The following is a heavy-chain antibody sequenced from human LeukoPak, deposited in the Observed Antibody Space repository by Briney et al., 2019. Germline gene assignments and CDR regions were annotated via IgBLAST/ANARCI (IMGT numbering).Heavy chain of an antibody. J-gene: IGHJ4*02. V-gene: IGHV3-23*01. CDR2: ISATGGST. CDR1: GFTFSSYA. CDR3: TTLDCSTSTCNLNY. Sequence: TGGSLRLSCAASGFTFSSYAMTWVRQAPGKGLEWVSAISATGGSTYYADSVQGRFTISRDNSKNTLFLQMDSLKTEDTAVYYCTTLDCSTSTCNLNYWGQGTLVTVSS. D-gene: IGHD2-2*01.